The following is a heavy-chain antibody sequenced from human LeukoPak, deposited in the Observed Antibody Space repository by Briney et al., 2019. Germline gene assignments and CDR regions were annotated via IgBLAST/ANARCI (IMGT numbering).Heavy chain of an antibody. CDR3: AKDAGSGYGSGSVHDY. CDR1: GFAFGTYW. Sequence: GGSLRLSCAASGFAFGTYWMTWVRQAPGKGLEWVANIKIDGTEKRYADSVKGRFTISRDNAKNSLYLQMSSLRAEDTAVYYCAKDAGSGYGSGSVHDYWGQGTLVTVSS. D-gene: IGHD3-10*01. CDR2: IKIDGTEK. J-gene: IGHJ4*02. V-gene: IGHV3-7*01.